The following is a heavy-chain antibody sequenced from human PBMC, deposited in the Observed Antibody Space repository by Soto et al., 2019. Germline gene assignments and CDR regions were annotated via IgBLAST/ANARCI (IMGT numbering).Heavy chain of an antibody. CDR3: ARLGNYYYTNGADY. V-gene: IGHV5-51*01. Sequence: PGESLKISCKGSGYSFTSYWIGWVRQMPGKGLVWMGIIYPGDSDTRYSPSFQGQVTISADKSISTAYLQWSSLKASDTAMYYCARLGNYYYTNGADYSGRRTLIAVAS. D-gene: IGHD3-22*01. CDR2: IYPGDSDT. J-gene: IGHJ4*02. CDR1: GYSFTSYW.